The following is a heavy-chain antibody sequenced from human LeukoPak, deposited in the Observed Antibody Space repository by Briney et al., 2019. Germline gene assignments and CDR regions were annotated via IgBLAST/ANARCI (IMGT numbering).Heavy chain of an antibody. CDR3: ARGRDGYNLADY. V-gene: IGHV4-30-2*01. CDR2: IYHSGST. CDR1: GGSISSGGYY. D-gene: IGHD5-24*01. J-gene: IGHJ4*02. Sequence: PSETLSLTCTVSGGSISSGGYYWSWIRQPPGKGLEWIGYIYHSGSTYYNPSLKSRVTISVDRSKNQFSLKLSSVTAADTAVYYCARGRDGYNLADYWGQGTLVTVSS.